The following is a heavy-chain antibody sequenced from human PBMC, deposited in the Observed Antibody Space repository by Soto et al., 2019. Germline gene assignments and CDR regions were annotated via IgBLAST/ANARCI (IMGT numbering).Heavy chain of an antibody. J-gene: IGHJ4*02. CDR1: GFDFSDFH. CDR3: AANWNFGLNF. Sequence: GGSLRLSCGASGFDFSDFHISWVRQAPGKGLEWISYISSSLGHTDYAESVKGRFTISRDNAKSSVFLEMSDLRSDDTAVYYCAANWNFGLNFWGRGTLVTVSS. CDR2: ISSSLGHT. D-gene: IGHD1-1*01. V-gene: IGHV3-11*03.